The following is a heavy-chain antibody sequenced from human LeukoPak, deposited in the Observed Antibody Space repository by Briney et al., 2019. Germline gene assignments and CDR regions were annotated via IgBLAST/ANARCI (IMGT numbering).Heavy chain of an antibody. CDR2: INHDGSTT. V-gene: IGHV3-74*01. CDR3: VRDRFYAMDV. J-gene: IGHJ6*02. CDR1: GFTFSSSW. Sequence: GGSLRLSCAASGFTFSSSWMHWVRHAPGKGLVWVSRINHDGSTTNYVDSVKGRFTISRDNAKSTLYLQMNSLRAEDTAVFYCVRDRFYAMDVWGQGTTVTVSS.